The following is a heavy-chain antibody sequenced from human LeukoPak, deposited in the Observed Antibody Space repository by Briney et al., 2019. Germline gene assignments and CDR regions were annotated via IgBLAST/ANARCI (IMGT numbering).Heavy chain of an antibody. Sequence: ASVKVSCKASGYTFKSYGISWVRQAPGQGLEWMGWISAYNGNTNYAQKLQGRVTMTTETSTSTAYMELRSLRSDDTAVYYCARDRTWFGESDVWGKGATFTVSS. D-gene: IGHD3-10*01. CDR3: ARDRTWFGESDV. CDR2: ISAYNGNT. V-gene: IGHV1-18*01. CDR1: GYTFKSYG. J-gene: IGHJ6*04.